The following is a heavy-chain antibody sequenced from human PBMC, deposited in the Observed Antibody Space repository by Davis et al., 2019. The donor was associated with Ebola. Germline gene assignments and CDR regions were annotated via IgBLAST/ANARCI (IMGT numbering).Heavy chain of an antibody. CDR2: ISAYNGNT. J-gene: IGHJ4*02. CDR3: ARDLFFATSPLPFFDY. Sequence: ASVKVSCKASGYTFTGYYIHWVRQAPGQGLEWMGWISAYNGNTNYAQKLQGRVTMTTDTSTSTAYMELRSLRSDDTAVYYCARDLFFATSPLPFFDYWGQGTLVTVSS. D-gene: IGHD3-3*01. V-gene: IGHV1-18*04. CDR1: GYTFTGYY.